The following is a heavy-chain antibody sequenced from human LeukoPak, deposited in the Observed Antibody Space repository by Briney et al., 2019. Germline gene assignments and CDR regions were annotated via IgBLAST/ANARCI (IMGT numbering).Heavy chain of an antibody. CDR2: IKQDGSEK. D-gene: IGHD3-10*01. V-gene: IGHV3-7*01. Sequence: GGSLRLSCAASGFTFSSYWMSWVRQAPGKGLEWVANIKQDGSEKYYVDSVKGRFTISRDNAKNSLYLQMNSLRAEDTAVYYCAREGNYYGSGSYLGYYGMDVWGQGTTVTVSS. CDR1: GFTFSSYW. CDR3: AREGNYYGSGSYLGYYGMDV. J-gene: IGHJ6*02.